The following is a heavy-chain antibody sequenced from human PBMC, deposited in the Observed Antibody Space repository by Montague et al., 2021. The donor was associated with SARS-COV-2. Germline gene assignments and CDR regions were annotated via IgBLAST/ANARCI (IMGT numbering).Heavy chain of an antibody. Sequence: SETLSLTCAVHGGSFSTYSWNWIRQPPGKGLEWLGEIHHGGSTNYNPSLTSRVTLSADTSKNQFSLKLTSVAAADTAVYYCARLGDGVVPSPILGVVPYYSYYYMDVWGKGTTVTVSS. CDR2: IHHGGST. J-gene: IGHJ6*03. V-gene: IGHV4-34*01. CDR1: GGSFSTYS. CDR3: ARLGDGVVPSPILGVVPYYSYYYMDV. D-gene: IGHD2-2*02.